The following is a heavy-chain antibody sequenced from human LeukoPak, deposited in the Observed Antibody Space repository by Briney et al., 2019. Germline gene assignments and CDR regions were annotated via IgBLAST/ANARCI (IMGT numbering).Heavy chain of an antibody. CDR2: IYYSGST. J-gene: IGHJ3*02. CDR3: ARHYIAAGGGDAFDI. CDR1: GGSMRSYY. V-gene: IGHV4-59*08. Sequence: TSETLSLTCTVSGGSMRSYYWSWIRQPAGKGLEWTGYIYYSGSTYYKPSPKSRVTISVDTSKNQFSLKLSSVTAADTAIYYCARHYIAAGGGDAFDIWGQGTMVIVSS. D-gene: IGHD6-13*01.